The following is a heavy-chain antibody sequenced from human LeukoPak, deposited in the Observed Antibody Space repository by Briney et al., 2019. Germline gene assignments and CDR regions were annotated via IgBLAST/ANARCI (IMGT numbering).Heavy chain of an antibody. CDR2: IYYSGST. CDR3: ASIAAAGMRDY. CDR1: GGSISSYY. J-gene: IGHJ4*02. Sequence: SETLSLTCTVSGGSISSYYWSWIRQPPGKGLEWIGYIYYSGSTNYNPSLKSRVTISVDTSKNQFSLKLSSVTAADTAVYYCASIAAAGMRDYWGQGTLVTVSS. V-gene: IGHV4-59*01. D-gene: IGHD6-13*01.